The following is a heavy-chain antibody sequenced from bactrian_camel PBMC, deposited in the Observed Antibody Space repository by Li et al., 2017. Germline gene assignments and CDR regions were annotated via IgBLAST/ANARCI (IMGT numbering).Heavy chain of an antibody. J-gene: IGHJ4*01. CDR1: GHIYKYKC. Sequence: VQLVESGGGSVRTGGSLTLSCATSGHIYKYKCMAWFRQAPGKDQEGLAQIESDGSTTYTDSVRGRFTISEDNAENTMVLQMNSLKPEDTAMYYCAAAPPFTGRVLSTAEYKFWGQGTQVTVS. V-gene: IGHV3S53*01. CDR3: AAAPPFTGRVLSTAEYKF. D-gene: IGHD5*01. CDR2: IESDGST.